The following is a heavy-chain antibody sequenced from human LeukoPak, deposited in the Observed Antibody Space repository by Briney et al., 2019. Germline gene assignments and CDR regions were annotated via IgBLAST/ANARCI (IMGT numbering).Heavy chain of an antibody. D-gene: IGHD3-16*02. J-gene: IGHJ4*02. CDR2: ISSSSSYI. V-gene: IGHV3-21*01. CDR1: GFTFSSYS. CDR3: ARTYYDYVWGSYRYGFDY. Sequence: PGTSLRLSCAASGFTFSSYSMNWVRQAPGKGLEWVSSISSSSSYIYYADSVKGRFTISRDNAKNSLYLQMNSLRAEDTAVYYCARTYYDYVWGSYRYGFDYWGQGTLVTVSS.